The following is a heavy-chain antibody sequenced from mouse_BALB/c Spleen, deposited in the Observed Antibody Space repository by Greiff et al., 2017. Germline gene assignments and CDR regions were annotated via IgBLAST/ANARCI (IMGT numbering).Heavy chain of an antibody. Sequence: EVQRVESGGGLVQPGGSLKLSCAASGFTFSSYGMSWVRQTPDKRLELVATINSNGGSTYYPDSVKGRFTISRDNAKNTQYLQMSSLKSEDTAMYYCARDLGPYAMDYWGQGTSVTVSS. V-gene: IGHV5-6-3*01. D-gene: IGHD3-3*01. CDR1: GFTFSSYG. CDR2: INSNGGST. J-gene: IGHJ4*01. CDR3: ARDLGPYAMDY.